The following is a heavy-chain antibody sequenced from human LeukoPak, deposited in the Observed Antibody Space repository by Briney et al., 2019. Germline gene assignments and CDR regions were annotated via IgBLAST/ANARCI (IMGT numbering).Heavy chain of an antibody. V-gene: IGHV3-48*04. CDR3: ARDADTSGHYSYFDY. J-gene: IGHJ4*02. D-gene: IGHD3-22*01. CDR1: GFTFSGHN. CDR2: VSISSGTI. Sequence: GGSLRLSCAASGFTFSGHNMNWVRQAPGKGLEWISFVSISSGTIYYADSVNGRFRISRDSAKSSLDLEMNSLRVEDTAVYYCARDADTSGHYSYFDYWGQGTLGTVSS.